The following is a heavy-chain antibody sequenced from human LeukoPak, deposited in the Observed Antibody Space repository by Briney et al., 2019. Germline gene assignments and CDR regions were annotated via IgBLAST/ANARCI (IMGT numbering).Heavy chain of an antibody. V-gene: IGHV4-4*07. D-gene: IGHD3-22*01. CDR2: IYTSGST. Sequence: SETLSLTCTVSGGSISSYYWSWIRQPAGKGLEWIGRIYTSGSTNYNPSLKSRVTMSVDTSKNQFSLKLSSVTAADTAVYYCARGHYDSSGYYCFDYWGQGTLVTVSS. CDR1: GGSISSYY. CDR3: ARGHYDSSGYYCFDY. J-gene: IGHJ4*02.